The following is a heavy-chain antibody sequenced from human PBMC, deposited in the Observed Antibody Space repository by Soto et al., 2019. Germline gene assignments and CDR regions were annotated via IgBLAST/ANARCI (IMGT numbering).Heavy chain of an antibody. CDR2: ISGRGSST. CDR1: GFTFTSYA. Sequence: EVQLLESGGGLVQPGGSLRLSCAASGFTFTSYAMSWVRQAPGKGLEWVSGISGRGSSTYDADSVKGRFTISRDNSENTPDLQMTSLRAEDTAFYYFARETYSRGPPAYLGHWGQGTLGTVSS. V-gene: IGHV3-23*01. CDR3: ARETYSRGPPAYLGH. J-gene: IGHJ4*02. D-gene: IGHD6-19*01.